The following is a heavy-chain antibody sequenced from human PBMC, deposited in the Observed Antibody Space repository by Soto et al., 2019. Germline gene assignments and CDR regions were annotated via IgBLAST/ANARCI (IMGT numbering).Heavy chain of an antibody. J-gene: IGHJ6*02. V-gene: IGHV3-23*01. CDR2: ISGSGGNA. Sequence: EVQLLESGGGLVQPGVSLRLSCAASGFNFSSYAMSWVRQAPGKGLEWVSTISGSGGNAYYADSVKGRFSISRDNSKNTLRLQMNSLRADDTAVYYCAKDGASGSYPPYYYFGMDVWGQGTTVTVSS. CDR1: GFNFSSYA. CDR3: AKDGASGSYPPYYYFGMDV. D-gene: IGHD1-26*01.